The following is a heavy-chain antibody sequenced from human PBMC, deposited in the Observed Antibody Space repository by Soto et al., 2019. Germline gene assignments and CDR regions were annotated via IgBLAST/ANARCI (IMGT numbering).Heavy chain of an antibody. CDR1: GGSVSTGSYD. J-gene: IGHJ6*02. CDR2: IFFTGSA. CDR3: ARDGHGMDV. V-gene: IGHV4-61*01. Sequence: SETLSLTCTVSGGSVSTGSYDWSWIRQPPGKGLEWIGKIFFTGSAHYNPSLRNRVTMSVDTSKDQFSLTLTSVTAADTAVYYCARDGHGMDVWGQGTKVTVYS.